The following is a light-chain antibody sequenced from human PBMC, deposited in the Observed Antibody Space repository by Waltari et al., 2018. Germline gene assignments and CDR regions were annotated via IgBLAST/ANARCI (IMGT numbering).Light chain of an antibody. J-gene: IGLJ2*01. CDR3: QSYVSTHVV. Sequence: QSVLTPPPSVSGAPGQWVTIPCTGSSSNPGAGHDVHWYQFRPGAAPKLLIYGNNNRPSGVSDRFSGSKSGTSASLVVTGLQAGDEAVYYCQSYVSTHVVFGGGTQLTVL. V-gene: IGLV1-40*01. CDR1: SSNPGAGHD. CDR2: GNN.